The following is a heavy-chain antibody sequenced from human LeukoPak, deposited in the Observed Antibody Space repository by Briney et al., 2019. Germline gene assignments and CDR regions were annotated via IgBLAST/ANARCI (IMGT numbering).Heavy chain of an antibody. D-gene: IGHD2-2*02. CDR1: VAPISTSSSY. CDR3: TTSRTNDCSSPSCYTDY. CDR2: VYYTGST. J-gene: IGHJ4*02. Sequence: SETLSLTCTVSVAPISTSSSYWGWIRQPPGKGLEWIASVYYTGSTYYSPSLKSRATISVDTSKNQFSLELNSVTAADTAVYYCTTSRTNDCSSPSCYTDYWGQGTLVTVSS. V-gene: IGHV4-39*01.